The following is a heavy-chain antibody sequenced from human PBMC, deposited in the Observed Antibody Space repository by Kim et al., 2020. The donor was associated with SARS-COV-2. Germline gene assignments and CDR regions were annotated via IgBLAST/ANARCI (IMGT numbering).Heavy chain of an antibody. V-gene: IGHV4-59*01. J-gene: IGHJ5*02. CDR3: ARAPQRGWFDP. Sequence: TNYTPTLKSRVTISVDTSKNQFSLKLSSVTAADTAVYYCARAPQRGWFDPWGQGTLVTVSS. CDR2: T.